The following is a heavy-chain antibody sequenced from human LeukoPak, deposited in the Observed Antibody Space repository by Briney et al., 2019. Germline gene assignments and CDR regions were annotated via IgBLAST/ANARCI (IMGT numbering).Heavy chain of an antibody. J-gene: IGHJ6*02. CDR3: ALLPTPVTTLYGMDV. V-gene: IGHV3-43*02. D-gene: IGHD4-11*01. CDR1: GFAFDDYA. CDR2: IRGDGGIT. Sequence: GSLRLACAASGFAFDDYAMHCVRQAPGKGLEWVSLIRGDGGITNCADSVKGRFTSPINHSKHSLYLQMNSLRTEDTALYYCALLPTPVTTLYGMDVWGQGTTVTVS.